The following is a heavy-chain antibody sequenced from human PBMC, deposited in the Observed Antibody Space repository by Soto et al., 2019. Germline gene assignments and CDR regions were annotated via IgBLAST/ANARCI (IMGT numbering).Heavy chain of an antibody. J-gene: IGHJ4*02. CDR3: AKAIRRGQWLDY. Sequence: GGSLRLSCAASGFTFSSYAMSWVRQAPGKGLEWVSAISGSGGSTYYADSVKGRFTISRDNSKNTLYLQMNSLRAEDTAVYCGAKAIRRGQWLDYWGQGTLVTVSS. V-gene: IGHV3-23*01. CDR1: GFTFSSYA. CDR2: ISGSGGST. D-gene: IGHD6-19*01.